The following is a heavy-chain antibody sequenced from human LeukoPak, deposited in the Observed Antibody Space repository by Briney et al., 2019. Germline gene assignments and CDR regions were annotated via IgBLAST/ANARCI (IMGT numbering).Heavy chain of an antibody. CDR1: GFTFSSYA. D-gene: IGHD6-6*01. CDR3: ARGQQLVGVDY. V-gene: IGHV3-64*01. J-gene: IGHJ4*02. CDR2: ISGNGGST. Sequence: PGGSLRLSCAASGFTFSSYAMHWVRQAPGKGLEYVSAISGNGGSTYYANSVKGRFTISRDNSKNTLYLQMGSLRAEDMAVYYCARGQQLVGVDYWGQGTLVTVSS.